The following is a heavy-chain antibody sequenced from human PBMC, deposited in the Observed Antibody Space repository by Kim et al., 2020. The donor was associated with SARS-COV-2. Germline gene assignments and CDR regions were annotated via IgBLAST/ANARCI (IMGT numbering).Heavy chain of an antibody. J-gene: IGHJ3*02. D-gene: IGHD3-10*01. CDR2: IYYSGST. CDR3: ARDEGHYYGSGSPGI. V-gene: IGHV4-31*03. CDR1: GGSISSGGYY. Sequence: SETLSLTCTVSGGSISSGGYYWSWIRQHPGKGLEWIGYIYYSGSTYYNPSLKSRVTISVDTSKNQFSLKLSSVTAADTAVYYCARDEGHYYGSGSPGIWGQGTMVTVSS.